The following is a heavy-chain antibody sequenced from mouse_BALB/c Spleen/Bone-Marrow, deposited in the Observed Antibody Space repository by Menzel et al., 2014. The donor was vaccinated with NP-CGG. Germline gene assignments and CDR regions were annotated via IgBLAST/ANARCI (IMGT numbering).Heavy chain of an antibody. D-gene: IGHD2-1*01. Sequence: EVKLVESGGGLVQPGGSLKLSCATSGFTFSDYYMYWVRQTPEKRLEWVAYISNGGGSTYYPDTVKGRFTISRDNAKNTLYLQMSCLKSEDTAMYYCARHLYGNYGAMDYWGQGTSVTASS. CDR3: ARHLYGNYGAMDY. V-gene: IGHV5-12*02. CDR2: ISNGGGST. CDR1: GFTFSDYY. J-gene: IGHJ4*01.